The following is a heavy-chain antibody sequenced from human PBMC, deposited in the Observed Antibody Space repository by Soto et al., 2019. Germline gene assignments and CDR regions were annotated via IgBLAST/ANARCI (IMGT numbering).Heavy chain of an antibody. Sequence: EVQLVESGGGLVQPGGSLRLSCAASGFTFSSYEMNWVRQAPGKGLEWVSYISSSGSTIYYADSVKGRFTISRDNAKNSLSLKMNSLRAEDTAVYYCASVKAAALVGVDYWGQGTLGTVSS. CDR3: ASVKAAALVGVDY. CDR2: ISSSGSTI. V-gene: IGHV3-48*03. J-gene: IGHJ4*02. CDR1: GFTFSSYE. D-gene: IGHD6-13*01.